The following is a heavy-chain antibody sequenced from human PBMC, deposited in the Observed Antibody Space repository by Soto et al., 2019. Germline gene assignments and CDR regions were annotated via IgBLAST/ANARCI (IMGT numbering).Heavy chain of an antibody. J-gene: IGHJ4*02. V-gene: IGHV1-58*01. CDR2: IVVGSGNT. D-gene: IGHD3-22*01. CDR1: GFTFTSSA. Sequence: QMQLVQSGPEVKKPGTSVKVSCKASGFTFTSSAVQWVRQARGQRLEWIGWIVVGSGNTNYAQKFQERVTITRDMSTSTAYMELSSLRSEDTAVYYCAAGSGGSGYYSIFDFWGQGTLVTVSS. CDR3: AAGSGGSGYYSIFDF.